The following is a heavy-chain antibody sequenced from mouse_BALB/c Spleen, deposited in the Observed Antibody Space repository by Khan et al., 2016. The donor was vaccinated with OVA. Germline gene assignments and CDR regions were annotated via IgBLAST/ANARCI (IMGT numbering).Heavy chain of an antibody. J-gene: IGHJ4*01. Sequence: QVQLKESGPGLVAPSQSLSITCTVPGFPLTDYAVSWIRQPPGKGLEWLGGIWAGGSKHYNSVLKSKLSISKDNSKSQVFLKVTSMQTDDTGMYYCTKDPPYYGMDYWGQGTSVTVSS. CDR2: IWAGGSK. CDR3: TKDPPYYGMDY. CDR1: GFPLTDYA. V-gene: IGHV2-6-5*01.